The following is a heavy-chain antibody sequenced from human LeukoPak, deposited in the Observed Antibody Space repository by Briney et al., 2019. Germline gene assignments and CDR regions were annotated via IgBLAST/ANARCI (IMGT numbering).Heavy chain of an antibody. CDR2: IIPIFGTA. Sequence: GASVKVSCKASGGTFSSYAISWVRQAPGQGLEWMGGIIPIFGTANYAQKFQGRVTITADKSTSTAYMELSSLRSEDTAVYYCASSVPPRSLYSSREGVHDYWGQGTLVTVSS. CDR1: GGTFSSYA. J-gene: IGHJ4*02. CDR3: ASSVPPRSLYSSREGVHDY. D-gene: IGHD6-13*01. V-gene: IGHV1-69*06.